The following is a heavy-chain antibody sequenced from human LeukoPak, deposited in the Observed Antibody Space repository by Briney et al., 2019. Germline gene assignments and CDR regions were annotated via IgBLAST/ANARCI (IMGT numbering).Heavy chain of an antibody. CDR1: GFIFSSYW. D-gene: IGHD3-3*01. J-gene: IGHJ4*02. V-gene: IGHV3-7*03. CDR2: IRHDGREK. CDR3: ARDQYDTWSRRGNFDS. Sequence: GGSLRLSCAASGFIFSSYWITWVRQAPGKAPEWVANIRHDGREKYYVGSVKGRFIISRDNAKNSLYLQMNSLRAEDTAVFYCARDQYDTWSRRGNFDSWGQGTLVIVSS.